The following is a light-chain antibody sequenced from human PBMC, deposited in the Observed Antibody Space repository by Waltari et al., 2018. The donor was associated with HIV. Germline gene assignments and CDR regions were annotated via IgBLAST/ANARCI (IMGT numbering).Light chain of an antibody. J-gene: IGKJ5*01. CDR3: QHRNNWHAIT. V-gene: IGKV3D-11*02. CDR2: DAS. Sequence: EIVLTQSPATLSLSPGERATLSCRSSQSVTNYLAWYQQKPGQAPRLLIYDASNRATGIPARFSGSGPGTDFTLTISSLEPEDVAGYYWQHRNNWHAITFGQGTRLEIK. CDR1: QSVTNY.